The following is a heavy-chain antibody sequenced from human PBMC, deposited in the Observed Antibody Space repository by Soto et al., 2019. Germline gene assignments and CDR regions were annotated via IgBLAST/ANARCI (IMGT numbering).Heavy chain of an antibody. V-gene: IGHV3-7*03. CDR1: GFTFRNFW. Sequence: PGGSLRLSCAASGFTFRNFWMSWVRQAPGKGLEWVANIKQDGSEKHYVDSVKGRFTISRDNAKNSLYLQMNSLRAEDTALYYCARGAPGTTGTLAYWGQGTLVTVSS. CDR2: IKQDGSEK. CDR3: ARGAPGTTGTLAY. J-gene: IGHJ4*02. D-gene: IGHD1-1*01.